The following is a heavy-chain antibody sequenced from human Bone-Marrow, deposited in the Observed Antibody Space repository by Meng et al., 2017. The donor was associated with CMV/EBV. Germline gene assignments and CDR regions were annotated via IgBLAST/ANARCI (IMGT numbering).Heavy chain of an antibody. CDR2: ISYDGSNK. CDR3: AREGYCSSTSCPRAMDV. D-gene: IGHD2-2*01. Sequence: GESLKISCAASGFTFSSYAMHWVRQAPGKGLEWVAVISYDGSNKYYADSVKGRFTISRDNSKNTLYLQMNSLRAEDTAVYYCAREGYCSSTSCPRAMDVWGQGTTVTFSS. J-gene: IGHJ6*02. V-gene: IGHV3-30*04. CDR1: GFTFSSYA.